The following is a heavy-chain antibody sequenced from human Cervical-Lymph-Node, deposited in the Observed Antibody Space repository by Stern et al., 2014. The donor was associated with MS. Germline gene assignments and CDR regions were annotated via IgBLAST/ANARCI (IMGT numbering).Heavy chain of an antibody. CDR1: GGSISRGDPQ. CDR3: ARASWFGELSFDS. CDR2: ILNSGSS. Sequence: QMQLVQSGPGLVKPSRTLSLTCTVSGGSISRGDPQWTWIRQPPGKGLEWIGYILNSGSSYSKPSLKSRVIISIDTSRNQFSLKVNSVTAADTAVYYCARASWFGELSFDSWGQGSLVTVSS. D-gene: IGHD3-10*01. V-gene: IGHV4-30-4*01. J-gene: IGHJ4*02.